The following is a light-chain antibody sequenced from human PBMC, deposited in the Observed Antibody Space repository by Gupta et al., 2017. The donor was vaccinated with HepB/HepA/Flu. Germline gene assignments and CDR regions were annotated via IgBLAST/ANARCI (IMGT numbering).Light chain of an antibody. CDR2: AAS. J-gene: IGKJ2*01. V-gene: IGKV1-9*01. Sequence: DAQLTQSPSFLSASVGDRVTITCRASQGISSYLAWYQQKPGKAPNLLIYAASTLQSGVPSRFSGSGSGTEFTLTISSLQPEDFAAYYCHQLNSYPHTFGQGTKLEIK. CDR3: HQLNSYPHT. CDR1: QGISSY.